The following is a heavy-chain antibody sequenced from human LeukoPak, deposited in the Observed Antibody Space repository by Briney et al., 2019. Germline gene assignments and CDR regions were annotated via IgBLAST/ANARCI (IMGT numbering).Heavy chain of an antibody. CDR3: AKAIAAPVWYFDL. J-gene: IGHJ2*01. CDR2: ISSSSSYG. V-gene: IGHV3-21*04. D-gene: IGHD6-13*01. CDR1: AFTFSSYT. Sequence: GGSLRLSCAASAFTFSSYTMNWVRQAPGKGLEWVSSISSSSSYGYYADSVKGRFTISRDNSKNTLYLQMNTLRAEDTAVYYCAKAIAAPVWYFDLWGRGTLVTVSS.